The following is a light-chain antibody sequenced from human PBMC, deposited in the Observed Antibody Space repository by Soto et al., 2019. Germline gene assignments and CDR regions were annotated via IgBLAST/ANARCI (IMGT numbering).Light chain of an antibody. V-gene: IGKV4-1*01. J-gene: IGKJ2*01. CDR2: WAS. CDR3: QQYYAIPYN. CDR1: QSVLSSSNNKNY. Sequence: DIVMTQSPDSLAVSLGERATINCKSSQSVLSSSNNKNYLTWYQQKAGQPPKLLIYWASTRESGVPDRFSGSGSGTDFTLTISSLQDEDVAIYYCQQYYAIPYNFGQGTKLEIQ.